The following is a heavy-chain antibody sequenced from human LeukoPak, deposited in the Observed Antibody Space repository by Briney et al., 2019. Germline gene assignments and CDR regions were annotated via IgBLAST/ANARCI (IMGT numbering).Heavy chain of an antibody. CDR3: ARGSRYGSPPVSLFDY. D-gene: IGHD6-13*01. J-gene: IGHJ4*02. CDR1: GGSISSYY. V-gene: IGHV4-59*01. Sequence: PSETLSLTCTVSGGSISSYYWSWIRQPPGKGLEWIGYIYYRGSTNYNPSLKSRVTISVDTSKNQFSLKLSSVTAADTAVYYCARGSRYGSPPVSLFDYWGQGTLVTVSS. CDR2: IYYRGST.